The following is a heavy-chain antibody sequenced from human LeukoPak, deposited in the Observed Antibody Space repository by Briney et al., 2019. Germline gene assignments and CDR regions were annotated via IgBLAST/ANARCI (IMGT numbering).Heavy chain of an antibody. CDR3: ARGGGGNDFDY. V-gene: IGHV4-34*01. CDR2: INHSGST. J-gene: IGHJ4*02. D-gene: IGHD4-23*01. CDR1: GGSFSGYY. Sequence: SEILSLTCAVYGGSFSGYYWGWIRQPPGKGLEWIGEINHSGSTNYNPSLKSRVTISVDTSKNQFSLKLSSVTAADTAVYYCARGGGGNDFDYWGQGTLVTVSS.